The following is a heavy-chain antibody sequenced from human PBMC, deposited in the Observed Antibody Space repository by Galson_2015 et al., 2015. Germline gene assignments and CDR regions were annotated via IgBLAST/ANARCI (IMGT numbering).Heavy chain of an antibody. J-gene: IGHJ4*02. CDR1: GFTFSSYA. Sequence: SLRLSCAASGFTFSSYAMHWVSQAPGKGLEWVAVISYDGSNKYYADSVKGRFTISRDNSKNTLYLQMNSLRAEDTAVYYCARGYADGNLGYCSGGSCAHFDYWGQGTLVTVSS. V-gene: IGHV3-30-3*01. D-gene: IGHD2-15*01. CDR3: ARGYADGNLGYCSGGSCAHFDY. CDR2: ISYDGSNK.